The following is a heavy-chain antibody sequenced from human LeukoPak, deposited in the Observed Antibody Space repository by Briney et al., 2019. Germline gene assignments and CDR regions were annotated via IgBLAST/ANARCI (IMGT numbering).Heavy chain of an antibody. CDR2: IYHSGST. CDR3: ARDDSSSWANDY. D-gene: IGHD6-13*01. CDR1: GYSISSGYY. Sequence: SETLSLTCTVSGYSISSGYYWGWIRQPPGKGLEWIGSIYHSGSTYYNPSLKSRVIISVDTSKNQFSLKLSSVTAADTAVYYCARDDSSSWANDYWGQGTLVTVSS. V-gene: IGHV4-38-2*02. J-gene: IGHJ4*02.